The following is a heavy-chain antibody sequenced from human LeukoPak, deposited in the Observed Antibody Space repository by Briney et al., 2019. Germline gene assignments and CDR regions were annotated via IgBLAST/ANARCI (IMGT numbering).Heavy chain of an antibody. Sequence: ESGPALMKPTQTLTLTCTFSGLSLSTSGMCVSWIRQPPGKALEWLARIDWDDDKYYSTSLKTRLTISKDTSKNQVVLTMTNMDPVDTATYYCARIPGMAAAIKNYYYYGMDVWGQGTTVTVSS. D-gene: IGHD6-13*01. CDR3: ARIPGMAAAIKNYYYYGMDV. J-gene: IGHJ6*02. V-gene: IGHV2-70*11. CDR1: GLSLSTSGMC. CDR2: IDWDDDK.